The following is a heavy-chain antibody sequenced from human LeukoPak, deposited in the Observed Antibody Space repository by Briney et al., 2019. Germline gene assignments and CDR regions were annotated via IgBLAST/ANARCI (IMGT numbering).Heavy chain of an antibody. D-gene: IGHD3-22*01. Sequence: PGGSLRLSCAASGFTFSSYGMSWVRQAPGKGLEWVSAISGSGGSTYYADSVKGRFTISRDNSKNTLYLQMNSLRAEDTAVYYCAKDVLRAYYYDSSGYYYEDWGQGTLVTVSS. CDR1: GFTFSSYG. CDR3: AKDVLRAYYYDSSGYYYED. V-gene: IGHV3-23*01. J-gene: IGHJ4*02. CDR2: ISGSGGST.